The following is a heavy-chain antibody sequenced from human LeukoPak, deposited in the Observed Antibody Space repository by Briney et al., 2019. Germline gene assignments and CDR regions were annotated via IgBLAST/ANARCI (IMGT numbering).Heavy chain of an antibody. V-gene: IGHV3-53*01. CDR1: GFTVSSND. D-gene: IGHD5-24*01. J-gene: IGHJ4*02. CDR2: IYSGGST. CDR3: ARDLWLQRDNYYFDY. Sequence: PGGSLRLSYAASGFTVSSNDMSWVRQAPGKGLECISVIYSGGSTDYADSVKGRLTISRDNSKNTLYLQMNSLRAEDTAVYYCARDLWLQRDNYYFDYWGQGTLVTVSP.